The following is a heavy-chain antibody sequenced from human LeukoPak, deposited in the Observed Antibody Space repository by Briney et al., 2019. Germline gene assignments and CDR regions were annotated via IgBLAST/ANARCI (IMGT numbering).Heavy chain of an antibody. CDR3: ARGGYVILPGYYTWFDP. Sequence: ASVKVSCKASGYTFTSYGISWVRQAPGQGLEWMGWISAYNGNTNYAQKLQGRVTMTTDTSTSTAYMELRSLRSDDTAVYYCARGGYVILPGYYTWFDPWGQGTLVTVSS. CDR1: GYTFTSYG. D-gene: IGHD3-9*01. V-gene: IGHV1-18*01. CDR2: ISAYNGNT. J-gene: IGHJ5*02.